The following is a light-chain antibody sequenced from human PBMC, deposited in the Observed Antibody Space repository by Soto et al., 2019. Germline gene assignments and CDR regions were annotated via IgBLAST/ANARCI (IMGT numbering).Light chain of an antibody. CDR3: QQANSFPYT. J-gene: IGKJ2*01. CDR1: QSVSSA. V-gene: IGKV3-15*01. Sequence: TVMTQSPATLSVSPGERATLSCRASQSVSSALAWYQQKPGLPPRLLIYDASTRATGIPARFSGSGSGTDFTLTISSLQPEDFATYYCQQANSFPYTFGQGTKLEIK. CDR2: DAS.